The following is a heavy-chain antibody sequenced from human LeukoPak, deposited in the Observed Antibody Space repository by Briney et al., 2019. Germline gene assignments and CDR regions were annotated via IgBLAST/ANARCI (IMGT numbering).Heavy chain of an antibody. CDR1: GDSISTYY. D-gene: IGHD6-13*01. V-gene: IGHV4-59*01. CDR2: IYYSGST. CDR3: ARAGIAAEFDP. J-gene: IGHJ5*02. Sequence: PSETLSLTCAVSGDSISTYYWSWIRQPPGKGLEWIGYIYYSGSTNYNPSLKSRVTISVDTSKNQFSLKLSSVTAADTAVYYCARAGIAAEFDPWGQGTLVTVSS.